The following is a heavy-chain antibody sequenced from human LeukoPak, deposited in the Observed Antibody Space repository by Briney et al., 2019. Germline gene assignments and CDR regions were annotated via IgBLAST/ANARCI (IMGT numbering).Heavy chain of an antibody. J-gene: IGHJ6*02. CDR3: ARENVVVASHDYYQGMDV. Sequence: ASVKVSCKASGYTFTSYYIHWVRQAPEQGREWLGVISPGGGRTTYAQKFQGRVTMTRDTSTSTVQMELSSLRSEDTAIYFCARENVVVASHDYYQGMDVWGQGTTVTVSS. D-gene: IGHD2-15*01. CDR2: ISPGGGRT. V-gene: IGHV1-46*01. CDR1: GYTFTSYY.